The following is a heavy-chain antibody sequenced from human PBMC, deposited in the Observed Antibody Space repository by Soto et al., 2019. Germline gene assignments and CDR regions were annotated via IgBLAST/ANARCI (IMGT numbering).Heavy chain of an antibody. V-gene: IGHV4-34*01. CDR2: INHSGST. CDR1: GGSFSGYY. D-gene: IGHD3-3*01. J-gene: IGHJ4*02. Sequence: SETLSLTCAVYGGSFSGYYWSWIRQPPGKGLEWIGEINHSGSTNYNPSLKSRVTISVDTSKNQFSLKLGSVTAADAAVYYCVRGDDCWSGYFDYWGQGTLVTVSS. CDR3: VRGDDCWSGYFDY.